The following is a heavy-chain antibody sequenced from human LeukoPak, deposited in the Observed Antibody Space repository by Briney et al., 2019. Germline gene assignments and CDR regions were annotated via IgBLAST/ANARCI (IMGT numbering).Heavy chain of an antibody. V-gene: IGHV4-34*01. D-gene: IGHD2-2*01. CDR3: ARGRTPTPWEYQLQPPLW. Sequence: SETLSLTCAVYGGSFSGYSWSWIRQPPGKGLEWIGEINHSGTTNYNPSLKSRVTISVDTSKDQFSLRLTSVTAADTAVYYCARGRTPTPWEYQLQPPLWWGQGTLVTVSS. CDR1: GGSFSGYS. CDR2: INHSGTT. J-gene: IGHJ4*02.